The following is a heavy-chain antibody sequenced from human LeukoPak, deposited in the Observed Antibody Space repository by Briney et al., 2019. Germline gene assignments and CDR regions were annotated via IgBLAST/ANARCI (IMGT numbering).Heavy chain of an antibody. CDR1: GVSFSGYY. CDR3: ARGYYYPFDY. CDR2: INHSGST. Sequence: PSETLSLTCAVYGVSFSGYYWSWIRQPPGKGLEWIGEINHSGSTNYNPSLKSRVTISVDTSKNQFSLKLSSVTAADTAVYYCARGYYYPFDYWGQGTLVTVSS. J-gene: IGHJ4*02. D-gene: IGHD3-10*01. V-gene: IGHV4-34*01.